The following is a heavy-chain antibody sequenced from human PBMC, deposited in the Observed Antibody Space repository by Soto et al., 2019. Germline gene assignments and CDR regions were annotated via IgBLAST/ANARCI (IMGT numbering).Heavy chain of an antibody. Sequence: EVVLAESGGGLVKPGGSLRLSCAASGFTLSTYSMNWVRQAPGKGLEWVSSISSSSTYIYYADSVNGRFTISRDNAKNSLYLQMNSLRAEDTAVYYCASSNGDYVALEYWGQGTLVTVSS. J-gene: IGHJ4*02. CDR3: ASSNGDYVALEY. CDR1: GFTLSTYS. CDR2: ISSSSTYI. D-gene: IGHD4-17*01. V-gene: IGHV3-21*02.